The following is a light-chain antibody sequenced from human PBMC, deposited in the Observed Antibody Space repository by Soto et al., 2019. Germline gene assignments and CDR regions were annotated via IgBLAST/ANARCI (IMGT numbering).Light chain of an antibody. CDR3: SSYAVSNDFDVV. CDR2: EVT. V-gene: IGLV2-8*01. Sequence: QSALTQPPSASGSPGQSVTISCTGTSSDVGGYDYVSWYQQHPGKAPKLIIYEVTERPSGVPDRFSGSKSGNTASLTVSGLQAEDEADYYCSSYAVSNDFDVVFGGGTKLTVL. J-gene: IGLJ2*01. CDR1: SSDVGGYDY.